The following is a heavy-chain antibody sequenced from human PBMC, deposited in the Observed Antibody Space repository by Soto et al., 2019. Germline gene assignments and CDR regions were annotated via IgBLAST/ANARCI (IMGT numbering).Heavy chain of an antibody. J-gene: IGHJ6*02. Sequence: GGSLRLSCAASGFTFSSYGMHWVRQAPGKGLEWVAVIWYDGSNKYYADSVKGRFTISRDNSKNSLYLQMNSLRTEDTALYYCAKVEIPGYCSSTSCYYYYGMDVWGQGTTVTVSS. CDR1: GFTFSSYG. D-gene: IGHD2-2*01. V-gene: IGHV3-33*03. CDR2: IWYDGSNK. CDR3: AKVEIPGYCSSTSCYYYYGMDV.